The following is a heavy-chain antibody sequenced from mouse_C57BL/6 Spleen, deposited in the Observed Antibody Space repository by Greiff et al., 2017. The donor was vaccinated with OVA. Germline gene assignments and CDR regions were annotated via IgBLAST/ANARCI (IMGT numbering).Heavy chain of an antibody. D-gene: IGHD1-1*01. V-gene: IGHV5-17*01. Sequence: VQLKESGGGLVKPGGSLKLSCAASGFTFSDYGMHWVRQAPEKGLEWVAYISSGSSTLYYADTVKGRFTISRDNAKTTLFLQMTSLRSEDTAMYYCARLYGSSPDYWGQGTTLTVSS. CDR1: GFTFSDYG. CDR2: ISSGSSTL. CDR3: ARLYGSSPDY. J-gene: IGHJ2*01.